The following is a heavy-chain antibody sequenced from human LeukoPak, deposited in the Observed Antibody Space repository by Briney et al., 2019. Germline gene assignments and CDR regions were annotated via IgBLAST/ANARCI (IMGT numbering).Heavy chain of an antibody. J-gene: IGHJ4*02. CDR2: ISSSGSTI. CDR3: ARKGGYGLDFDY. D-gene: IGHD5-18*01. CDR1: GFAFRSYE. V-gene: IGHV3-48*03. Sequence: PGGSLRLSCAASGFAFRSYEMNWGRQAPGKGLEWVSYISSSGSTIYYAELVKGRFTISRDNAKNSLYLQMNSLRAEDTAVYYCARKGGYGLDFDYWGQGTLVTVSS.